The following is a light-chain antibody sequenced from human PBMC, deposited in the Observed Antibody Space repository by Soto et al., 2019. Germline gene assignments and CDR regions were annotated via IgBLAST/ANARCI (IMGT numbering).Light chain of an antibody. V-gene: IGKV3-11*01. CDR2: HAS. J-gene: IGKJ2*01. CDR1: QSVASY. Sequence: EIVLTQSPDTLSLSPGDTATLSCRASQSVASYLAWYQQKPGQPPRLLMYHASNRATGIPARFSGSGSGTHFTLTIISLEPDDFAVYYCQHRDDWPRGSFGQGTKLEIK. CDR3: QHRDDWPRGS.